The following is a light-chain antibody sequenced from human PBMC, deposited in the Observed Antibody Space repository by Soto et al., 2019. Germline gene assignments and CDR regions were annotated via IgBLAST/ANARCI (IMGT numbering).Light chain of an antibody. V-gene: IGKV3-20*01. CDR1: QSVSSNY. CDR2: GVH. Sequence: EIVLTQSPGALSLSPGERATLSCSPSQSVSSNYLAWYQQKPGQAPRLPIYGVHTRATGIPDRFSGGGSGTDFTLTISRLDPEDSAVYYCQQYGSSAWTFGQGTKVDIK. CDR3: QQYGSSAWT. J-gene: IGKJ1*01.